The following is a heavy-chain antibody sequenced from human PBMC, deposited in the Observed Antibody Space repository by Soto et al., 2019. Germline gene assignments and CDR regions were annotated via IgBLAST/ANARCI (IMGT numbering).Heavy chain of an antibody. Sequence: PSETLSLTCTVSGVSISSYYWSWIRQPPGKALEWIGYIYNTGNTNYNPSLKGRVTISIDSSKNQFSLKLTSVTAADTAVYYCAMVPAAPHWVYYFGMDVWGQGTTVTVSS. CDR3: AMVPAAPHWVYYFGMDV. CDR1: GVSISSYY. D-gene: IGHD2-2*01. CDR2: IYNTGNT. J-gene: IGHJ6*02. V-gene: IGHV4-59*12.